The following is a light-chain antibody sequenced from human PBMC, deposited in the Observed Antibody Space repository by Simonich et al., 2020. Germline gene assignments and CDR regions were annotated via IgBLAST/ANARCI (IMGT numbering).Light chain of an antibody. Sequence: DIVMTQSPDSLAVSLGERATINCKSSQSVLYSSNNKNYLAWYQQKPGQPPKLLIYWASTRESGFPDRFSGSGSGTDFTLTIRSLQAEDVAVYYCQQYYSTPTFGQGTKVEIK. CDR2: WAS. CDR1: QSVLYSSNNKNY. J-gene: IGKJ1*01. CDR3: QQYYSTPT. V-gene: IGKV4-1*01.